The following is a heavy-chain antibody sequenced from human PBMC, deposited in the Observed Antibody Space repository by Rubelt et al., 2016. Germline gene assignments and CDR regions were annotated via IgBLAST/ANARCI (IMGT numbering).Heavy chain of an antibody. D-gene: IGHD1-26*01. CDR1: GFTFSTCA. V-gene: IGHV3-30*04. J-gene: IGHJ4*02. Sequence: QVQLVESGGGVVQPGRSLRLSCVGSGFTFSTCAMHWVRQAPGRGLEWVAVISYDGNNKYYADSVKGRFTISRDTSKNTLFLQMTSLRVEDTAVYYCARTSPMVGATSLDYWGQGTLVTVSS. CDR2: ISYDGNNK. CDR3: ARTSPMVGATSLDY.